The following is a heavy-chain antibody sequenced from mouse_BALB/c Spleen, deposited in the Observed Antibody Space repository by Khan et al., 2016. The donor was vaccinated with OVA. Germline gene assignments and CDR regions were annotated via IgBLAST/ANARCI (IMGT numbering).Heavy chain of an antibody. CDR3: TRGGYYGKSLFAY. CDR1: GYTFTSYW. D-gene: IGHD2-1*01. Sequence: LQQPGSELVRPGASVKLSCKASGYTFTSYWMHWVKQRHGRGLEWIGNIYPGSGSTNYDEMFKSKGTLTVDTSSSTAYMHLSSLTSEEPAVYYCTRGGYYGKSLFAYWGQVTLVTVSA. J-gene: IGHJ3*01. CDR2: IYPGSGST. V-gene: IGHV1S22*01.